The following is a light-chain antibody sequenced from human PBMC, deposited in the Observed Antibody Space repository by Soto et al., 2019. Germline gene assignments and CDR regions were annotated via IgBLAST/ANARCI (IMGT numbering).Light chain of an antibody. CDR2: GAS. J-gene: IGKJ4*01. CDR1: QSIGTK. Sequence: EIVMTHFPGTLSKFPGESATFCCKASQSIGTKLAWYQQRPGQAPRLLMYGASNRATGIPARFSGSGSGTDFTLTISSLEPEDFAVYYCQQRSNWPRVTVGGGTKVDI. V-gene: IGKV3-11*01. CDR3: QQRSNWPRVT.